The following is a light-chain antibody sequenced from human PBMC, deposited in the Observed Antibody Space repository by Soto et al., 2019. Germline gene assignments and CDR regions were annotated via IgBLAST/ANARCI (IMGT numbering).Light chain of an antibody. Sequence: EIVLTQSPGTLSLSPGERATLSCRASQSVSSSYLAWYQQKPGQAPRLLIYGASSRATGIPDRFSGSGSGTDFTLTISRLEPEDFAVYSCQQYDGSPRTFGQGTKVEIK. V-gene: IGKV3-20*01. CDR2: GAS. CDR3: QQYDGSPRT. J-gene: IGKJ1*01. CDR1: QSVSSSY.